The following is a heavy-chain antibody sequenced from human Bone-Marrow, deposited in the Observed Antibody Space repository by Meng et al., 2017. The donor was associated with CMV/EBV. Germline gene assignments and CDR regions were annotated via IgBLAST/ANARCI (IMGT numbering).Heavy chain of an antibody. CDR2: IYHSGST. Sequence: SETLSLTCDVSIHSIRSSNWWSWVRQPPGKGLEWIGEIYHSGSTNYNPSLKSRVTISVDKSKNQFSLKLSSVTAADTAVYYCASWYVWGSYRYTPTWGQGTLVTVSS. J-gene: IGHJ5*02. CDR1: IHSIRSSNW. CDR3: ASWYVWGSYRYTPT. D-gene: IGHD3-16*02. V-gene: IGHV4-4*02.